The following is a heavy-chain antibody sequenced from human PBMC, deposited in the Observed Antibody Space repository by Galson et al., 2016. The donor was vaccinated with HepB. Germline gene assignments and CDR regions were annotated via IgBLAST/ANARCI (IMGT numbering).Heavy chain of an antibody. CDR1: GFIFKDYA. D-gene: IGHD4-17*01. V-gene: IGHV3-23*01. CDR2: ISGAGTA. CDR3: FRVPRYYADYSSGVGDC. Sequence: SLRLSCAASGFIFKDYAMHWVRQAPGKGLEWVSTISGAGTASYAYSVKGRFTISRDNSKNTLDLQMDSLRVEDTAQYFCFRVPRYYADYSSGVGDCWGQGTLLTVSS. J-gene: IGHJ4*02.